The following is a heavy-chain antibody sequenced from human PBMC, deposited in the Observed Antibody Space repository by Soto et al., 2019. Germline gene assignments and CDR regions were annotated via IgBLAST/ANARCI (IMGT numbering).Heavy chain of an antibody. CDR1: GYTLTELS. Sequence: ASVKVSCKVSGYTLTELSMHWVRQAPGKGLEWMGGFDPEDGETIYAQKFQGRVTMTEDTSTDTAYMELSSLRSEDTAVYYCATNGGEQGVRGFDIWGQGTMVTVSS. V-gene: IGHV1-24*01. CDR3: ATNGGEQGVRGFDI. D-gene: IGHD3-10*01. CDR2: FDPEDGET. J-gene: IGHJ3*02.